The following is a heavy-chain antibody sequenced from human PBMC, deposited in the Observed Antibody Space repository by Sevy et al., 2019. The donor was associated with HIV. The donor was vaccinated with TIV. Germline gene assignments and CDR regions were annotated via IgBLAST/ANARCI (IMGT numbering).Heavy chain of an antibody. D-gene: IGHD2-2*01. CDR2: ISYDATSR. CDR1: GFTFNNYA. J-gene: IGHJ4*02. V-gene: IGHV3-30*14. Sequence: GGSLRLSCAASGFTFNNYAMHWVRQAPGKGLEWVAVISYDATSRYYADSMKGRFTISRDNTRHILYLQMSGLSTDDTADYYCAKDGGSANYYALHFDNWGQGSLVTVSS. CDR3: AKDGGSANYYALHFDN.